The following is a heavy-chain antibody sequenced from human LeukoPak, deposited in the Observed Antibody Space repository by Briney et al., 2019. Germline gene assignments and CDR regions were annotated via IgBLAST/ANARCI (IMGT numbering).Heavy chain of an antibody. Sequence: SETLSLTCTVSGGSISSYYWSWIRQPPGKGLEWIAYIYYSGSTNCNPSLKSRVTISVDTSKNQFSLKLSSVTAADTAVYYCARVEEGYGSGRRENYYYYYMDVWGKGTTVTISS. CDR3: ARVEEGYGSGRRENYYYYYMDV. CDR1: GGSISSYY. V-gene: IGHV4-59*01. D-gene: IGHD3-10*01. CDR2: IYYSGST. J-gene: IGHJ6*03.